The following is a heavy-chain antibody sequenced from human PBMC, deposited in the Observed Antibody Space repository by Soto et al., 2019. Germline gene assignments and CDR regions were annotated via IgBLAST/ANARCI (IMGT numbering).Heavy chain of an antibody. CDR1: GFTFDDYA. D-gene: IGHD3-3*01. Sequence: GGSLRLSCAASGFTFDDYAMHWVRQAPGKGLEWVSGISWNSGSIGYADSVKGRFTISRDNAKNSLYLQMNSLRAEDTALYYCAKDITNRYYDFWSGYGFDYWGQGALVTVSS. CDR3: AKDITNRYYDFWSGYGFDY. V-gene: IGHV3-9*01. J-gene: IGHJ4*02. CDR2: ISWNSGSI.